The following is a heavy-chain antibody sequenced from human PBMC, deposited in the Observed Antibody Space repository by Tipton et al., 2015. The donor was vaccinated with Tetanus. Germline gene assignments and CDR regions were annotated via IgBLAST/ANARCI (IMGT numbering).Heavy chain of an antibody. Sequence: LSLTCTVSGGSISSYYWSWIRQPPGKGLEWIGYIYYSGSTNYNPSLKSRVTISVDTSKNQFSLKLSSVTAADTAVYYCARARNMGPDAFDIWGQGTMVTVSS. D-gene: IGHD2/OR15-2a*01. CDR1: GGSISSYY. V-gene: IGHV4-59*01. J-gene: IGHJ3*02. CDR3: ARARNMGPDAFDI. CDR2: IYYSGST.